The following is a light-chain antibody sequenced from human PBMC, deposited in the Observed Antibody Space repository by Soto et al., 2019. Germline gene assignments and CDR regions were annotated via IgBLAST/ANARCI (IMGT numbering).Light chain of an antibody. CDR3: AAWDDSLNVAV. J-gene: IGLJ7*01. V-gene: IGLV1-36*01. Sequence: QSVLTQPPSVSAAPRQRVTISCSGSSSNIVNNAVSWYQQLPGKAPKLLIYYDDLLPSGVSDRFSGSKSGTSASLAISGLQSEDEADSYCAAWDDSLNVAVFGGGTQLTVL. CDR2: YDD. CDR1: SSNIVNNA.